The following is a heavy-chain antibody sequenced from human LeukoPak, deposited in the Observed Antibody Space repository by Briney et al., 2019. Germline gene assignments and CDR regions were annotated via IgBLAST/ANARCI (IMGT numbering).Heavy chain of an antibody. CDR1: GLTFSSYA. CDR3: AKAVTGSYYTGLGS. J-gene: IGHJ4*02. CDR2: IVGSGGAT. Sequence: GGSLRLSCAASGLTFSSYALSWVRQAPGKGLEWVSGIVGSGGATYYADSVKGRFTISRDNSKNTLYLQMNSLRAEDTAVYYCAKAVTGSYYTGLGSWGQGILLTVSS. V-gene: IGHV3-23*01. D-gene: IGHD3-10*01.